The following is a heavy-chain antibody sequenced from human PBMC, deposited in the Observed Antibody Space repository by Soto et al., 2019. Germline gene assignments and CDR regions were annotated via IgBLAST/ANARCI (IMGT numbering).Heavy chain of an antibody. D-gene: IGHD2-8*01. J-gene: IGHJ5*02. CDR2: IWPDGNDK. CDR1: GFTFNAFA. CDR3: VRGSSCSNGVRYNLGWFGP. V-gene: IGHV3-33*01. Sequence: AGGSLRLSCTASGFTFNAFALHWVRQAPGKGLEWVAVIWPDGNDKDYADTVKGRFTISSDSSKITLSLQMNSLSAEDTAVYYCVRGSSCSNGVRYNLGWFGPWGQGTPVTVSS.